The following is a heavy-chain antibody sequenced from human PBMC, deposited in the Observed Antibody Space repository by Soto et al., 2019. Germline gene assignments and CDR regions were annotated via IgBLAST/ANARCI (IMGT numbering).Heavy chain of an antibody. CDR3: ARTYSGYGFSSFGFDY. D-gene: IGHD5-12*01. CDR1: GFTFSDYY. J-gene: IGHJ4*02. CDR2: ISSSGSTI. V-gene: IGHV3-11*01. Sequence: GGSLRLSCAASGFTFSDYYMSWIRQAPGKGLEWVSYISSSGSTIYYADSVKGRFTISRDNAKNSLYLQMNSLRAEDTAVYYCARTYSGYGFSSFGFDYWGQGTLVTVSS.